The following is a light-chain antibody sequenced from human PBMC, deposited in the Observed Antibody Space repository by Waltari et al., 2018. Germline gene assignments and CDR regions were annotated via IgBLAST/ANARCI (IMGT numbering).Light chain of an antibody. Sequence: QSVLTQPPSTSATPGQRVTISCSGSKSNIGNNSVYWYQQVPGMAPKLIIYKKSQRPSGVPDRFSGAKSGTSASLAISGLRSEDEATYHCAAWDDGWSGPWVFGGGTRVTVL. J-gene: IGLJ3*02. CDR3: AAWDDGWSGPWV. CDR2: KKS. CDR1: KSNIGNNS. V-gene: IGLV1-47*01.